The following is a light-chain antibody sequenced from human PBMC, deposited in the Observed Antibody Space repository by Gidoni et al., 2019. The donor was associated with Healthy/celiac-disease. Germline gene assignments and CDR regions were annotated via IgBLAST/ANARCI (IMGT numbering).Light chain of an antibody. J-gene: IGKJ4*01. Sequence: DIQMTQSPSSLSASVGDRVTLTCRASQSISSYLNWYQQKPGKAPKLLIYAASSLQRGVPSRFSGSGSGTDFTLTISSLQPEDFATYYCQQSYSTPLTFXGXTKVEIK. CDR2: AAS. CDR1: QSISSY. V-gene: IGKV1-39*01. CDR3: QQSYSTPLT.